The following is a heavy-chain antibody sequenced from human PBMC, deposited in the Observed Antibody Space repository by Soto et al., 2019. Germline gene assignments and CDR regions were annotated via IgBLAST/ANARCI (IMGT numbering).Heavy chain of an antibody. J-gene: IGHJ4*02. D-gene: IGHD5-12*01. CDR3: AREGSYSAYNFAHGIQLWSFDF. V-gene: IGHV4-4*07. CDR1: GGSINTFY. CDR2: IFSSGST. Sequence: SETLSLTCTVSGGSINTFYWSWVRQPAGKGLEWIGRIFSSGSTSSNPSLESRVAMSVDTSKNHFSLNLSSVTAADMAVYYCAREGSYSAYNFAHGIQLWSFDFWGQGALVTVSS.